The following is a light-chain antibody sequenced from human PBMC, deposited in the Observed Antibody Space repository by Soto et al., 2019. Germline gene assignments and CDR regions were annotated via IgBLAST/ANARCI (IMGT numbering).Light chain of an antibody. V-gene: IGLV1-47*02. J-gene: IGLJ2*01. CDR3: ASWDDSLSGLV. Sequence: QSVLTQPPSASGTPGQTISISCSGSTSNIGSNYVYWYQQLPGTAPKLLIYSNNERPSGVPDRFSGSKSGTSASLAISGLRSEEEADYYCASWDDSLSGLVFGGGTKVTVL. CDR2: SNN. CDR1: TSNIGSNY.